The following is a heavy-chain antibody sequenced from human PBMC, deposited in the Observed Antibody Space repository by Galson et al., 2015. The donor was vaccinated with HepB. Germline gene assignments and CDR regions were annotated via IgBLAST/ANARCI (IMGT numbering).Heavy chain of an antibody. J-gene: IGHJ3*02. CDR3: ARAPYTYYDILTGYYKGWGAFDI. D-gene: IGHD3-9*01. CDR1: GFTFSSYA. CDR2: ISYDGSNK. Sequence: SLRLSCAASGFTFSSYAMHWVRQAPGKGLEWVAVISYDGSNKYYADSVKGRFTISRDNSKNTLYLQMNSLRAEDTAVYYCARAPYTYYDILTGYYKGWGAFDIWGQGTMVTVSS. V-gene: IGHV3-30*04.